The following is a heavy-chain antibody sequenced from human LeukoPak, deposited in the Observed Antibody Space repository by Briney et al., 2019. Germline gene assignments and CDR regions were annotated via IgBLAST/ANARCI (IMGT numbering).Heavy chain of an antibody. CDR2: INPNSGGT. Sequence: WASVKVSCKASGYTFTGYYMHWVRQAPGQGLEWMGWINPNSGGTNYAQKFQGRVTMTRDTSISTAYMELSRLRSDDTAVYYCARASIDYWTGYYRRDWFEPWGQGTLVTVSS. CDR1: GYTFTGYY. CDR3: ARASIDYWTGYYRRDWFEP. V-gene: IGHV1-2*02. J-gene: IGHJ5*02. D-gene: IGHD3/OR15-3a*01.